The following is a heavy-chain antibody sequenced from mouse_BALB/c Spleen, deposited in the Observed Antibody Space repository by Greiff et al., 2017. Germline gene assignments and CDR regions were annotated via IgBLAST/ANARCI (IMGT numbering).Heavy chain of an antibody. CDR1: GYAFTNYL. CDR2: INPGSGGT. J-gene: IGHJ4*01. Sequence: QVQLQQSGAELVRPGTSVKVSCKASGYAFTNYLIEWVKQRPGQGLEWIGVINPGSGGTNYNEKFKGKATLTADKSSSTAYMQLSSLTSDDSAVYCCARVGAMDYWGQGTSVTVSS. CDR3: ARVGAMDY. V-gene: IGHV1-54*01.